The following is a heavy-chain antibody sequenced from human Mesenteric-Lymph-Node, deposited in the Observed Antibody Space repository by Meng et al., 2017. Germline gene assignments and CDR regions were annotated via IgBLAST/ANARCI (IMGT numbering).Heavy chain of an antibody. V-gene: IGHV3-23*01. Sequence: GESLKISCAASGFTFSDSAMSWVRQAPGKGLEWVSAIGLDRVTHHSDSVKGRFTISRDHSGSPLYLQMDSLRVEDTAIYYCARYRYDGSNFYGLDVWGQGTTVTVSS. J-gene: IGHJ6*02. CDR2: IGLDRVT. CDR3: ARYRYDGSNFYGLDV. CDR1: GFTFSDSA. D-gene: IGHD3-22*01.